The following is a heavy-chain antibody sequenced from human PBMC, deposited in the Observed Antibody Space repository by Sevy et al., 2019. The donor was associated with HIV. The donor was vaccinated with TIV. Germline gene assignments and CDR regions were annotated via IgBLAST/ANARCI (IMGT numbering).Heavy chain of an antibody. CDR1: GGSISNYY. CDR3: ATDTQLDTDAFDI. Sequence: SETLSLTCTVSGGSISNYYWNWIRQPPGKGLEWIGYISYSGRTSYNPSLKSRVTISVDMSKSQFSLKLSSVIAADTAVYYCATDTQLDTDAFDIWGQGTMVTVSS. J-gene: IGHJ3*02. CDR2: ISYSGRT. D-gene: IGHD1-1*01. V-gene: IGHV4-59*13.